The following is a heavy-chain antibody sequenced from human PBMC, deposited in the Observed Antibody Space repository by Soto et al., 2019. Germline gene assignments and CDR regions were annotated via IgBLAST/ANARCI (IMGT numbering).Heavy chain of an antibody. CDR2: ISSSSSHI. J-gene: IGHJ4*02. Sequence: PGGSLRLSCAASGFTFSSYSMNWVRQVPGKGLEWVSSISSSSSHIYYADSVKGRFTISRDNAKNSLYLQMNSLRAEDTAMNYCERAGDALSAQIYWGQGTLVTVSS. D-gene: IGHD2-2*01. CDR1: GFTFSSYS. CDR3: ERAGDALSAQIY. V-gene: IGHV3-21*01.